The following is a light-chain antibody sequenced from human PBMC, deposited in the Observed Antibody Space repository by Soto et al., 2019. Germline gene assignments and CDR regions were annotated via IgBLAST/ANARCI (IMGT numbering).Light chain of an antibody. Sequence: FMLTQPHSVSASPGKTVTISCTRSSGSIANNFVQWYQQRPGSSPTTVIYEDNQRPSGVPDRFSGSIDRSSNSASLTISGLRTEDEADYYCQSYDSGNPWVFGGGTKLTVL. CDR3: QSYDSGNPWV. V-gene: IGLV6-57*01. J-gene: IGLJ3*02. CDR1: SGSIANNF. CDR2: EDN.